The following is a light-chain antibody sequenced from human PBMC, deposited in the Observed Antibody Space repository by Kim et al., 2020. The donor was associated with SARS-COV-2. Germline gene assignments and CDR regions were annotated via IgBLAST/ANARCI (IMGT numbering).Light chain of an antibody. V-gene: IGKV1-27*01. CDR1: EGISNY. J-gene: IGKJ1*01. CDR3: QKYNSAPWT. Sequence: AAVGDRVNITCRASEGISNYLAWYQQKPGKLPNLLIYAASTLQSGVPARFSGSGSGTDFTLTIRSLQPEDVATYYCQKYNSAPWTFGQGTKVEIK. CDR2: AAS.